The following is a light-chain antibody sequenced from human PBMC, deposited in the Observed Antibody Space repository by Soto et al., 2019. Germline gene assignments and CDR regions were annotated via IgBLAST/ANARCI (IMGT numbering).Light chain of an antibody. Sequence: DIQRTQSPSALSASIGDSVTITCRASQGISTYLAWFQHKPGKAPKSLIYAQSSLHSGVPSKFSGSGSGTDFTLTISSLQPEDFATYYCQQYASYPLTFVGGTKVEIK. J-gene: IGKJ4*01. CDR3: QQYASYPLT. CDR2: AQS. V-gene: IGKV1-16*02. CDR1: QGISTY.